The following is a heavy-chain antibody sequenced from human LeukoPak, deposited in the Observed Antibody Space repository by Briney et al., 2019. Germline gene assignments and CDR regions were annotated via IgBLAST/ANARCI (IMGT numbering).Heavy chain of an antibody. Sequence: GGSLRLSCAASGFTGSNNYVSWVRQAPGMGLEWVSAIHSSGGSTYYADSVKGRFTISRDNSKNTLYLQMNSLRAEDTAVYYCAKSSGSYYDYLDYWGQGTLVTVSS. CDR3: AKSSGSYYDYLDY. V-gene: IGHV3-23*01. CDR2: IHSSGGST. J-gene: IGHJ4*02. CDR1: GFTGSNNY. D-gene: IGHD1-26*01.